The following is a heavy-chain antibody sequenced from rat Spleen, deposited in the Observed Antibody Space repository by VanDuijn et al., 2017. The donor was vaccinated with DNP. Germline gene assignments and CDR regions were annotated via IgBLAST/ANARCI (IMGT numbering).Heavy chain of an antibody. CDR2: ISASGGST. J-gene: IGHJ2*01. CDR1: GITFTYYG. V-gene: IGHV5S13*01. D-gene: IGHD5-1*01. Sequence: EVQLVESGGGLVQPGRSLKLSCAASGITFTYYGMAWVRQAPKKGLEWVASISASGGSTSYRDSVKGRFTISRDNAKSSLSLQMDSLRSEDTATYYCATGSYFDYWGQGVMVTVSS. CDR3: ATGSYFDY.